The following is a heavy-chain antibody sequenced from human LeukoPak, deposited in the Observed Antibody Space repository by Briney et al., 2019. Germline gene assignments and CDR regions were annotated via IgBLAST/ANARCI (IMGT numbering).Heavy chain of an antibody. J-gene: IGHJ4*02. D-gene: IGHD1-1*01. Sequence: PSETLSLTCTASGGSMSNSYWSWIRQPPGKGLEWIGSILYSGSTNYNPSLKSRVTISKDTSKNQFSLKLSSVTAADTAVYYCAKGRVPGGYWGQGTLVTVSS. CDR3: AKGRVPGGY. CDR2: ILYSGST. V-gene: IGHV4-59*01. CDR1: GGSMSNSY.